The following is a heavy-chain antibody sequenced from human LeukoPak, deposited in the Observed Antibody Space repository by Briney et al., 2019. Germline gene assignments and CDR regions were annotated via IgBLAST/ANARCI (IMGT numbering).Heavy chain of an antibody. V-gene: IGHV1-69*04. CDR2: IIPILGIA. J-gene: IGHJ4*02. Sequence: GASVKVSCKASGGTFSSYAISWVRQAPGQGLEWRGRIIPILGIANYAQKFQGRVTITADKSTSTAYMELSSLRSEDTAVYYCARSPGVHDSSGYDDYWGQGTLVTVSS. D-gene: IGHD3-22*01. CDR1: GGTFSSYA. CDR3: ARSPGVHDSSGYDDY.